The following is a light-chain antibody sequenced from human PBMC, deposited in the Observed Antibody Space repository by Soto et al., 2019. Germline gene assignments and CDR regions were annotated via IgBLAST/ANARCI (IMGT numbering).Light chain of an antibody. V-gene: IGKV3-20*01. CDR3: HQSGDSPT. J-gene: IGKJ1*01. Sequence: EIVLTQSPGTLSLSPGERATLYCRSSQTVNANFLAWYQQKPGQAPRLLIYGVSNRAPGIPDRFSGSGSGTDITLTTSRLEPEDFAVYYCHQSGDSPTFGQGTRVEIK. CDR1: QTVNANF. CDR2: GVS.